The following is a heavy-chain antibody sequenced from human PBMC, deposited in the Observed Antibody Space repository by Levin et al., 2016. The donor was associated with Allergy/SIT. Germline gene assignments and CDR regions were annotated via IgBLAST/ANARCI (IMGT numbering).Heavy chain of an antibody. CDR3: ARVGLYDSSGYYPVYYYYYGMDV. V-gene: IGHV4-34*01. D-gene: IGHD3-22*01. CDR2: INHSGST. Sequence: WIRQPPGKGLEWIGEINHSGSTNYNPSLKSRVTISVDTSKNQFSLKLSSVTAADTAVYYCARVGLYDSSGYYPVYYYYYGMDVWGQGTTVTVSS. J-gene: IGHJ6*02.